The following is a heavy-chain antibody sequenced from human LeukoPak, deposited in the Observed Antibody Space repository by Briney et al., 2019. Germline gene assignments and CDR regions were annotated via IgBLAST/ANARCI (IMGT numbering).Heavy chain of an antibody. CDR3: ARDVFRVSYYYYGMDV. CDR1: GFTFSSYA. D-gene: IGHD5/OR15-5a*01. CDR2: ISYDGSNK. J-gene: IGHJ6*02. V-gene: IGHV3-30-3*01. Sequence: GGSLRLSCAASGFTFSSYAMHWDRQAPGKGLEWVAVISYDGSNKYYADSVKGRFTISRDNSKNTLYLQMNSLRAEDTAVYYCARDVFRVSYYYYGMDVWGQGTTVTVSS.